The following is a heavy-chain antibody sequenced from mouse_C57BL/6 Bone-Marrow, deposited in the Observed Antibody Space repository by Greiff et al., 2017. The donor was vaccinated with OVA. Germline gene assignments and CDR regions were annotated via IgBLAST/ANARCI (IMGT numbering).Heavy chain of an antibody. CDR3: ASPSPFAY. V-gene: IGHV2-9*01. CDR1: GFSLTSYG. Sequence: VKVVESGPGLVAPSQCLSITCTVSGFSLTSYGVDWVRQPPGKGLEWLGVIWGGGSTNYNSALMSRPGISKDNSKSQVFLKMNSLQTDDTAVDYCASPSPFAYWGQGTLVTVSA. CDR2: IWGGGST. J-gene: IGHJ3*01.